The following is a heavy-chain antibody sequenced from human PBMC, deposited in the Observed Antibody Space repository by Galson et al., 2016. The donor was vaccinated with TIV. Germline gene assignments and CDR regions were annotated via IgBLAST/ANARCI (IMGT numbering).Heavy chain of an antibody. V-gene: IGHV4-59*12. J-gene: IGHJ2*01. D-gene: IGHD3-10*01. CDR3: ARAPYGENWYFDL. CDR2: IYYSGST. Sequence: SETLSLTCTVSGGSISSYYWSWIRQPPGKGLEWIAYIYYSGSTNYNPSLKSRVTISVDTSKNQFSLKVTSVTAADTAVYFCARAPYGENWYFDLWGRGTLVTVSS. CDR1: GGSISSYY.